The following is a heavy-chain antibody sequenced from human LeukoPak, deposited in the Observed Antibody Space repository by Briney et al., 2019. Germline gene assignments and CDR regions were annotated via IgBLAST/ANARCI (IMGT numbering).Heavy chain of an antibody. CDR1: GYTFTSYD. V-gene: IGHV1-8*01. CDR3: ARDLSTMVRGVQIYGMDV. Sequence: ASVKVSCKASGYTFTSYDINWVRQAPGQGLEWMGWMNPNSGNTGYAQKFQGRVTMTRNTSISTAYMELSSLRSEDTAVYYCARDLSTMVRGVQIYGMDVWGQGTTVTVSS. CDR2: MNPNSGNT. J-gene: IGHJ6*02. D-gene: IGHD3-10*01.